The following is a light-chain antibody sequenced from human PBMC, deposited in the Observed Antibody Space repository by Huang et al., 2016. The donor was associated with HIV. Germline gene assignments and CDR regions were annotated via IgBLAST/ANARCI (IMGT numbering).Light chain of an antibody. V-gene: IGKV1-27*01. CDR3: QKYYSAPYT. J-gene: IGKJ2*01. Sequence: SPSSLSTSVGDRVTITCRASQGISNYLAWYQQKPGKVPKLLIYGASTLQSGVPSRFSGSGSGTDFTLTISSLQPEDVATYYCQKYYSAPYTFGQGTKLEIK. CDR2: GAS. CDR1: QGISNY.